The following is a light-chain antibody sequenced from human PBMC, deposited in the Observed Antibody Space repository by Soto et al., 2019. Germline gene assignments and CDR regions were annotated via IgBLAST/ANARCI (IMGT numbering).Light chain of an antibody. CDR1: SGSVSTSYY. CDR2: STN. V-gene: IGLV8-61*01. Sequence: QTVVTQEPSFSVSPGRTVTLTCGLSSGSVSTSYYPSWYQQTPGQAPRTLIYSTNTRSSGVPDRFSGSILGNKAALTITGAQAYDESDYYCALYMGSGISVFGGGTKLTVL. J-gene: IGLJ3*02. CDR3: ALYMGSGISV.